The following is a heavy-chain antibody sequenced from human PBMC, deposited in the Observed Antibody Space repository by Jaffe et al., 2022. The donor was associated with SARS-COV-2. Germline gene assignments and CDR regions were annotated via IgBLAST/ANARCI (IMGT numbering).Heavy chain of an antibody. Sequence: EVQLLESGGGLVQPGGSLRLSCAASGFTFSSYAMSWVRQAPGKGLEWVSAISGSGGSTYYADSVKGRFTISRDNSKNTLYLQMNSLRAEDTAVYYCAKDPTFYGDYARWFDPWGQGTLVTVSS. CDR3: AKDPTFYGDYARWFDP. CDR2: ISGSGGST. V-gene: IGHV3-23*01. D-gene: IGHD4-17*01. J-gene: IGHJ5*02. CDR1: GFTFSSYA.